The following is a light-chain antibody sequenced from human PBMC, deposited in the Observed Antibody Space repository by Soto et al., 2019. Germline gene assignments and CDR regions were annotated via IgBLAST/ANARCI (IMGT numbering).Light chain of an antibody. V-gene: IGKV1-5*01. CDR2: DAF. CDR3: QPYNSFWT. CDR1: QSISTW. J-gene: IGKJ1*01. Sequence: DIQMTQSPSTLSASVGDRVTITCRASQSISTWLAWYQQKPGKAPKLLIYDAFYLERGVSSRFSGSGSGTEFTPTIISLQTDDLATYYCQPYNSFWTFGQGTKVEL.